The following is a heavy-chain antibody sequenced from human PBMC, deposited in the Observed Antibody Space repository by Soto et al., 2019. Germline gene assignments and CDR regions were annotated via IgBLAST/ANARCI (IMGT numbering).Heavy chain of an antibody. J-gene: IGHJ6*03. CDR2: IWYDGSNK. D-gene: IGHD2-2*01. CDR3: ASIPRYCSSTSCHSLTMDYMDV. CDR1: GFTFSSYG. Sequence: GGSLRLSCAASGFTFSSYGMHWVRQAPGKGLEWVAVIWYDGSNKYYADSVKGRFTISRDNSKNTLYLQMNSLRAEDTAVYYCASIPRYCSSTSCHSLTMDYMDVWGKGTTVTVSS. V-gene: IGHV3-33*01.